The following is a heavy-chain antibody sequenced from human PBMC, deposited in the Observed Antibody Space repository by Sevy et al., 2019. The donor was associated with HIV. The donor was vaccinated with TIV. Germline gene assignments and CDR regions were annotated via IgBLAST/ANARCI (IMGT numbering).Heavy chain of an antibody. D-gene: IGHD2-15*01. Sequence: GGSLRLSCAASGFTFSSYDMHWVRQATGKGLEWVSAIGTAGDPYYPGSVKGRFTISRGNAKNSLYLQMNSLRAGDTAVYYCARQKKGAYCSGGSCYSNYYYYYMDVWGKGTTVTVSS. CDR3: ARQKKGAYCSGGSCYSNYYYYYMDV. CDR1: GFTFSSYD. J-gene: IGHJ6*03. CDR2: IGTAGDP. V-gene: IGHV3-13*05.